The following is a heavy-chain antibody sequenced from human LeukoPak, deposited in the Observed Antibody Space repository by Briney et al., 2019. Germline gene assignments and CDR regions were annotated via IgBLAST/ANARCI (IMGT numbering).Heavy chain of an antibody. J-gene: IGHJ4*02. Sequence: SETLSLTCTVSAGFVNNSNFFWGWIRQPPGRGLEWLGSIYTSGSTYSNPSLKSRVTLSIDTSKSQFSLRLTSVTAADTAVYYCARHGYDRSGFHSNWGQGTLVTVSS. CDR1: AGFVNNSNFF. V-gene: IGHV4-39*01. D-gene: IGHD3-22*01. CDR3: ARHGYDRSGFHSN. CDR2: IYTSGST.